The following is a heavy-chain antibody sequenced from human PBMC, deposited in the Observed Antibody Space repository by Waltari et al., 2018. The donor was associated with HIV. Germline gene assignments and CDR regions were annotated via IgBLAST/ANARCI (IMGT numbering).Heavy chain of an antibody. J-gene: IGHJ4*02. CDR3: ARGYSSSRWIPLYH. Sequence: QVQLVESGGGVVQPGTSLTLSCAVSWFTFRNFASHWFRQSPCKRLEWLAVFWSDGAEISYADTVKGRFTISKDSAQKTLYLHLTSLRAEDTALYYCARGYSSSRWIPLYHWGRGTLVTVSS. CDR1: WFTFRNFA. CDR2: FWSDGAEI. D-gene: IGHD6-6*01. V-gene: IGHV3-33*01.